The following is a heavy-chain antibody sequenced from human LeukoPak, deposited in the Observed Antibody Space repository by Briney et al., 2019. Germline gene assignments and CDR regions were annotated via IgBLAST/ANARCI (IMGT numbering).Heavy chain of an antibody. Sequence: GGSLRLSCAASGFTFSSYAMHWVRQAPGKGLEWVAVISYDGSNKYYADSVKGRFTISRGNSKNTLYLQMNSLRAEDTAVYYCASQDSSGYYRFDYWGQGTLVTVSS. D-gene: IGHD3-22*01. J-gene: IGHJ4*02. V-gene: IGHV3-30*04. CDR3: ASQDSSGYYRFDY. CDR2: ISYDGSNK. CDR1: GFTFSSYA.